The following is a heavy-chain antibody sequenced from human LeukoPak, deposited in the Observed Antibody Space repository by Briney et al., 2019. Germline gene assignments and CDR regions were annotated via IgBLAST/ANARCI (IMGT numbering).Heavy chain of an antibody. CDR1: GVSINGFY. J-gene: IGHJ4*02. D-gene: IGHD3-10*01. Sequence: SETLSRTSTVSGVSINGFYWSWIRQPPGMRLEWIGYISYSVSTYYRPSLKSRLTMSLNTSQNQFSLRLNSVTAADTAIYYCARHVISFGESYSQYSFDYWGQGSLVTVSS. CDR3: ARHVISFGESYSQYSFDY. V-gene: IGHV4-59*08. CDR2: ISYSVST.